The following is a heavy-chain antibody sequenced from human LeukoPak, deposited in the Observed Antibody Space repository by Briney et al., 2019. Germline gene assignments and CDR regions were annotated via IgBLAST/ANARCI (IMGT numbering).Heavy chain of an antibody. V-gene: IGHV1-2*02. J-gene: IGHJ4*02. Sequence: RASVKVSCKASGYTFTGYYMHWVRQAPGQGLEWMGWINPNSGGTNYAQKLRGRVTMTTDTSTSTAYMELRSLRSDDTAVYYCARSHYCTNGVCYTRYFDYWGQGTLVTVSS. CDR3: ARSHYCTNGVCYTRYFDY. D-gene: IGHD2-8*01. CDR1: GYTFTGYY. CDR2: INPNSGGT.